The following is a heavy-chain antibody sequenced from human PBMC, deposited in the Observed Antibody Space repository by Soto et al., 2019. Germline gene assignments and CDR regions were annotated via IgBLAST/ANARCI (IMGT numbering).Heavy chain of an antibody. D-gene: IGHD2-15*01. V-gene: IGHV4-30-4*01. Sequence: SETLSLTCSVSGASINTDDHYWAWLRQPPGKGLEWIGYIYYSGSTYYNPSLKSRVTISVDTSKNQFSLKLSSVTAADTAVYYCARVRYCSGGSCYPRFDPWGQGTLVTVSS. CDR3: ARVRYCSGGSCYPRFDP. CDR2: IYYSGST. J-gene: IGHJ5*02. CDR1: GASINTDDHY.